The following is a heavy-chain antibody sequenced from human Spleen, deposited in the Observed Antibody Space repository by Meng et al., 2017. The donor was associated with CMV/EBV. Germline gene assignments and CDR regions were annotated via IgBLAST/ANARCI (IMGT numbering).Heavy chain of an antibody. CDR3: ARGRRWENHFDY. D-gene: IGHD1-26*01. Sequence: ASVKVSCKASGYTFINYDINWVRQASGQGLEWMGWMNPSSGDTGFAQKFQGRVTMTRNTSINTAYMELSSLRSEDTAVYYCARGRRWENHFDYWGQGTLVTVSS. V-gene: IGHV1-8*01. J-gene: IGHJ4*02. CDR2: MNPSSGDT. CDR1: GYTFINYD.